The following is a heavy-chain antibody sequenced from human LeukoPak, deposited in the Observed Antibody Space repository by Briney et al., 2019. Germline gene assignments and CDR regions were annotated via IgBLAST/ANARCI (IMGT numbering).Heavy chain of an antibody. CDR2: IYPGDSDT. D-gene: IGHD3-22*01. V-gene: IGHV5-51*01. CDR3: ARHFYYYDSSGYYLHRDDTNNWFDL. CDR1: GYSFTSYW. Sequence: GESLKISCKGSGYSFTSYWIGWVRQMPGKNLEWMGGIYPGDSDTRYSPSFQGQVTISADKSISTAYLQWSSLKASDTAMYYCARHFYYYDSSGYYLHRDDTNNWFDLWGQGTLVTVSS. J-gene: IGHJ5*02.